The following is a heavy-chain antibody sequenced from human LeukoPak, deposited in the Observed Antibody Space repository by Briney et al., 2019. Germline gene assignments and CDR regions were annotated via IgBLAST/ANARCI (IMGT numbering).Heavy chain of an antibody. CDR1: GGTFSSYA. CDR2: IIPIFGTA. CDR3: ARGYDYYDSSGYYYFDY. D-gene: IGHD3-22*01. Sequence: ASVKVSCKASGGTFSSYAISWVRQAPGQGLEWMGGIIPIFGTANYAQKFQGRVTITADESTSTAYMELSSLRSEDTAVYYCARGYDYYDSSGYYYFDYWGQGTLVTVS. J-gene: IGHJ4*02. V-gene: IGHV1-69*13.